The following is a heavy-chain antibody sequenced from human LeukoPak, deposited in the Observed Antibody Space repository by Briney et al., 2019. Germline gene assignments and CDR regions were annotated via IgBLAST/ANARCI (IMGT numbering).Heavy chain of an antibody. D-gene: IGHD3-10*01. Sequence: PGGSLRLSCAASGFTFSSYSMNWVRQAPGKGLEWVSSISSSSSYIYYADSVKGRFTISRDNAKNSLYLQMNSLRAEDTAVYYCATLGRSYGSGSYYNGIDYWGQGTLVTVSS. J-gene: IGHJ4*02. CDR3: ATLGRSYGSGSYYNGIDY. CDR2: ISSSSSYI. V-gene: IGHV3-21*01. CDR1: GFTFSSYS.